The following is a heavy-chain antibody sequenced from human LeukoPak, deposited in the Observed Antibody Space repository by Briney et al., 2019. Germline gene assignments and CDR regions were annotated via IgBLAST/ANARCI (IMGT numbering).Heavy chain of an antibody. J-gene: IGHJ3*02. Sequence: GASVKVSCKASGGTFSSYAISWVRQAPGQGLEWMGRIIPILGIANYAQKFQGRVTITADKSTSTAYMELSSLRSEDTAVYYCAGVGLWYAFDIWGQGTMVTVSS. CDR1: GGTFSSYA. CDR2: IIPILGIA. D-gene: IGHD3-10*01. V-gene: IGHV1-69*04. CDR3: AGVGLWYAFDI.